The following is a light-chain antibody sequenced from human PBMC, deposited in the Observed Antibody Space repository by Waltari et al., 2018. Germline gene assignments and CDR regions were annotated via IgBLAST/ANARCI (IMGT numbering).Light chain of an antibody. V-gene: IGLV1-44*01. J-gene: IGLJ2*01. CDR2: RNE. CDR3: AAWDDSLNGRWV. CDR1: SSNVGSNV. Sequence: QSEMSQPPSVSGTPGQTVTISCSGRSSNVGSNVVNWYQQLPGTAPKLLIYRNERRPSGVPDRFSGSKSGTSASLAISGLQSEDEADYYCAAWDDSLNGRWVFGAGTKLTVL.